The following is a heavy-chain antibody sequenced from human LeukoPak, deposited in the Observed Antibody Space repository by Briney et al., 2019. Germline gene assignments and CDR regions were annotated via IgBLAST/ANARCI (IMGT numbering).Heavy chain of an antibody. D-gene: IGHD6-13*01. V-gene: IGHV3-23*01. CDR3: AKDFHSSSWYIGYYYYMDV. CDR2: ISGSGGST. Sequence: GGTLRLSCAASGFTFSSYGMSWVRQAPGKGLEWVSAISGSGGSTYYADSVKGRFTISRDNSKNTLYLQMNSLRAEDTAVYYCAKDFHSSSWYIGYYYYMDVWGKGTTVTISS. J-gene: IGHJ6*03. CDR1: GFTFSSYG.